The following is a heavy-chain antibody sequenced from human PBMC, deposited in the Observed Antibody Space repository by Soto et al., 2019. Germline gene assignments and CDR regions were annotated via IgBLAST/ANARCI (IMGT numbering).Heavy chain of an antibody. V-gene: IGHV4-39*02. CDR3: ARDYYGSGSYLVY. Sequence: SETLSLTCTVSGGSISSSSYYWGWIRQPPGKGLEWIGSIYYSGSTYYNPSLKSQVTISVDTSKNQFSLKLSSVTAADTAVYYCARDYYGSGSYLVYWGQGTLVTVSS. J-gene: IGHJ4*02. D-gene: IGHD3-10*01. CDR2: IYYSGST. CDR1: GGSISSSSYY.